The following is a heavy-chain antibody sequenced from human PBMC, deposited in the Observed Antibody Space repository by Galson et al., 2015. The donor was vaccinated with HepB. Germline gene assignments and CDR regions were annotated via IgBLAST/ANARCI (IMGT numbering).Heavy chain of an antibody. CDR3: ARADPPGFGDTHGMDY. J-gene: IGHJ4*02. D-gene: IGHD3-10*01. CDR2: INPNSGGT. Sequence: SVKVSCKASGYTFTGYYMHWVRQAPGQGLEWMGWINPNSGGTNYAQKFQGRVTMTRDTPISTAYMELSRLRSDDTAVYYCARADPPGFGDTHGMDYWGQGTLVTVSS. CDR1: GYTFTGYY. V-gene: IGHV1-2*02.